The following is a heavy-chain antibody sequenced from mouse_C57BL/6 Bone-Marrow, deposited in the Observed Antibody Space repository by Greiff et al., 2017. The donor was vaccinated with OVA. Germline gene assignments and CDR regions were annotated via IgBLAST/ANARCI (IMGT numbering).Heavy chain of an antibody. CDR2: IYPRSGNT. J-gene: IGHJ2*01. V-gene: IGHV1-81*01. CDR1: GYTFTSYG. CDR3: AREYYGSLFDY. Sequence: QVQLQESGAELARPGASVKLSCKASGYTFTSYGISWVKQRTGQGLEWIGEIYPRSGNTYYNEKFKGKATLTADKSSSTAYMELRSLTSEDSAVYFCAREYYGSLFDYWGQGTTLTVSS. D-gene: IGHD1-1*01.